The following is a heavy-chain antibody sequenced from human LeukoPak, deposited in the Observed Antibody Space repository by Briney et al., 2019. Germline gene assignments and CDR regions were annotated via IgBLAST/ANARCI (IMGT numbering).Heavy chain of an antibody. D-gene: IGHD3-10*01. CDR2: IHYSGRT. CDR1: GGSISNYY. V-gene: IGHV4-59*01. J-gene: IGHJ6*03. CDR3: ARVEEGYGSGRRENYYYYYMDV. Sequence: SETLSLTCTVSGGSISNYYWSWIRHPPGKGLEWIGYIHYSGRTNYNPSLKSRVTISVDTSKNQFSLKLNSVTAADTAVYYCARVEEGYGSGRRENYYYYYMDVWGKGTTVTISS.